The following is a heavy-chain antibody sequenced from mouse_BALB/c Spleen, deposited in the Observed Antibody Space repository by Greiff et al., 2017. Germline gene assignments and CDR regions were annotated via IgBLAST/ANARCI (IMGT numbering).Heavy chain of an antibody. CDR3: ARYKWGAMDY. Sequence: VQLQQSGAELAKPGASVKMSCKASGYTFTSYWMHWVKQRPGQGLEWIGYINPSTGYTEYNQKFKDKATLTADQSSSTAYMQLSSLTAEDSAVYYCARYKWGAMDYWGQGTSVTVSS. CDR1: GYTFTSYW. J-gene: IGHJ4*01. CDR2: INPSTGYT. D-gene: IGHD1-3*01. V-gene: IGHV1-7*01.